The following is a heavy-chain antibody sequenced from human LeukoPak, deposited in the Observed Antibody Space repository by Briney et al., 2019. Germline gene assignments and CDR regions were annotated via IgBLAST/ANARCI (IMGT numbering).Heavy chain of an antibody. V-gene: IGHV4-34*01. Sequence: PSETLSLTCGVFGGSFSGYYWTWLRQPPGKGLEWIGQINHRGSSHYNPSLRSRVTISVDTSKTQFSLKLTSVTAADTAVYYCASQASDLDSTKSGYCSGGSCHDPFGYWGQGTLVTVSS. J-gene: IGHJ4*02. CDR2: INHRGSS. CDR1: GGSFSGYY. CDR3: ASQASDLDSTKSGYCSGGSCHDPFGY. D-gene: IGHD2-15*01.